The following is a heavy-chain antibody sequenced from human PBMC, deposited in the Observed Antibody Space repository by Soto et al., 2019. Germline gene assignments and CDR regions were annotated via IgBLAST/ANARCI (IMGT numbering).Heavy chain of an antibody. CDR3: AKGEGRYCSTTSCYCDY. CDR1: GFTFNNHA. Sequence: GFLRLSRAASGFTFNNHAISRVPQAPGKGLVFVSALSGSGGRTYYADSVKGRFTISRDNSKNTLYLQMNSLRGEDTAVYYCAKGEGRYCSTTSCYCDYWGQGTLVTVSS. J-gene: IGHJ4*02. V-gene: IGHV3-23*01. D-gene: IGHD2-2*01. CDR2: LSGSGGRT.